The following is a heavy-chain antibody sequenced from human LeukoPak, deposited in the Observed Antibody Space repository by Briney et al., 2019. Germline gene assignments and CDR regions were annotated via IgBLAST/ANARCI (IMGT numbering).Heavy chain of an antibody. CDR3: ARGRSEYSGYDLPDY. CDR1: GGSISRSSYY. Sequence: SETLSLTCTVSGGSISRSSYYWGWIRQPPGKGLEWIGSIYYSGSTYYNPSLKSRVTISVDTSKNQFSLKLSSVTAADTAVYYCARGRSEYSGYDLPDYWGQGTLVTVSS. D-gene: IGHD5-12*01. J-gene: IGHJ4*02. CDR2: IYYSGST. V-gene: IGHV4-39*01.